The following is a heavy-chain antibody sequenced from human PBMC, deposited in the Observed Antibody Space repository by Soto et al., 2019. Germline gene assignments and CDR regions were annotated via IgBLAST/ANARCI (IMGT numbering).Heavy chain of an antibody. CDR2: INPNSGGT. V-gene: IGHV1-2*04. Sequence: QVPLVQSGAEVKKPGASVKVSCKASGYTFTGYYMHWVRQAPGQGLEWMGWINPNSGGTNYAQKFQGWVTMTRDTSISTAYMELSRLRSDDTAVYYCARVDHSSGYYGIDYWGQGTLVTVSS. CDR1: GYTFTGYY. J-gene: IGHJ4*02. CDR3: ARVDHSSGYYGIDY. D-gene: IGHD3-22*01.